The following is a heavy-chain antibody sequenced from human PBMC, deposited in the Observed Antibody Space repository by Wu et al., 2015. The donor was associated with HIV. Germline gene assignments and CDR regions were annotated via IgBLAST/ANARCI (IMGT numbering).Heavy chain of an antibody. CDR1: GDTFRTSA. J-gene: IGHJ5*01. CDR2: IIPLFGTT. Sequence: QVQLVQSGAEVKKPGSSVRVSCKASGDTFRTSAIDWVRQAPGQGLEYMGGIIPLFGTTKHVQRFQDRVTFSTDESKSTVYMELSSLRNEDTAVYYCARNTDSVATSLVRWFGS. D-gene: IGHD5-12*01. CDR3: ARNTDSVATSLVRWFGS. V-gene: IGHV1-69*05.